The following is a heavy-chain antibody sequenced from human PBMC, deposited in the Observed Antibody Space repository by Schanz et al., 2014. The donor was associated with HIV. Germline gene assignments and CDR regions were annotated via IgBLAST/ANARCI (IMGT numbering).Heavy chain of an antibody. V-gene: IGHV1-8*01. D-gene: IGHD4-4*01. CDR2: VNPDSGNT. J-gene: IGHJ4*02. CDR3: ARGPDYSSASYKFDY. CDR1: GYTFVSYD. Sequence: QVQLVQSGAEVKKPGASVRVSCKASGYTFVSYDINWIRQAPGQGPEWMGWVNPDSGNTGYAQKFQGRVTMSRYVPKNTAYMELRGLTSEDTAVYFCARGPDYSSASYKFDYWGQGTPVSVYS.